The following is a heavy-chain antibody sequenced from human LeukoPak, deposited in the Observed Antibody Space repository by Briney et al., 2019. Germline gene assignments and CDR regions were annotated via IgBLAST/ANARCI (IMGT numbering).Heavy chain of an antibody. CDR2: FGTRSTSI. V-gene: IGHV3-21*01. D-gene: IGHD3-22*01. CDR1: GFTFSGYS. CDR3: TREVSEGFDF. J-gene: IGHJ4*02. Sequence: AGGSLRLSCTASGFTFSGYSMNWIRQAPGKGLEWVSSFGTRSTSIYHAGSVKGRFAISRDNAKNSLYLQMNSLRAEDTALYYCTREVSEGFDFWGQGTLVTVSS.